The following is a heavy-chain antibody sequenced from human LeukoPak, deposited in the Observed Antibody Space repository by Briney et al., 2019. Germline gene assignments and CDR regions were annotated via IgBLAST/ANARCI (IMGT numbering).Heavy chain of an antibody. Sequence: GGSLRLSCAASGFTFSSYAMSWVRQAPGKGLEWVSAISGSGGSTYYADSVKGRFTISRDNSKSTLYLQMNSLRAEDTAVYYCAKESGLITLVQGYYFDYWGQGTLVTVSS. D-gene: IGHD3-10*01. CDR2: ISGSGGST. CDR1: GFTFSSYA. CDR3: AKESGLITLVQGYYFDY. V-gene: IGHV3-23*01. J-gene: IGHJ4*02.